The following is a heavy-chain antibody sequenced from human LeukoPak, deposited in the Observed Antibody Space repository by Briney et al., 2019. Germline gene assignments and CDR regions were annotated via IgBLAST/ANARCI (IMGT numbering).Heavy chain of an antibody. J-gene: IGHJ4*02. V-gene: IGHV3-30*02. Sequence: GGSLRLSCAASGFTFSSYGMHWVRQAPGKGLEWVAFIRYDGSNKYYADSVRGRFTISRDNSKNTLYLQMNSLRAEDTAVYYCAKAGTRSGGYNFDFDYWGQGTLVTVSS. CDR2: IRYDGSNK. CDR3: AKAGTRSGGYNFDFDY. D-gene: IGHD5-24*01. CDR1: GFTFSSYG.